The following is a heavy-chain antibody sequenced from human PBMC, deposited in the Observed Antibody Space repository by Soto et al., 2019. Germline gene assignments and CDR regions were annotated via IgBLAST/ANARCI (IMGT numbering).Heavy chain of an antibody. V-gene: IGHV4-34*01. J-gene: IGHJ4*02. CDR1: GGSFSGYY. D-gene: IGHD3-9*01. Sequence: SETLSLTCAVYGGSFSGYYWSWIRQPPGKGLEWIGEINHSGSTYYNPSLKSRVTISVDTSKNQFSLKLSSVTAADTAVYYCAREGPPILTGFIGYWGQGTLVTVSS. CDR3: AREGPPILTGFIGY. CDR2: INHSGST.